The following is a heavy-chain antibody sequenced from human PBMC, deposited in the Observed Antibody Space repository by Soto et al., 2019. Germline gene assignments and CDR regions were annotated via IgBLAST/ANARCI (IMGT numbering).Heavy chain of an antibody. Sequence: ETLSLTCALYGESFSGYYWSWIRQPPGKVLPWIGEINHSGSTNYNPSLKSRVTISVDTSKNQFSLKLGSVTAADTAVYYCARGRIYDYVWGSSRYPFDYWGQGTLLTVS. D-gene: IGHD3-16*02. CDR3: ARGRIYDYVWGSSRYPFDY. V-gene: IGHV4-34*01. CDR1: GESFSGYY. J-gene: IGHJ4*02. CDR2: INHSGST.